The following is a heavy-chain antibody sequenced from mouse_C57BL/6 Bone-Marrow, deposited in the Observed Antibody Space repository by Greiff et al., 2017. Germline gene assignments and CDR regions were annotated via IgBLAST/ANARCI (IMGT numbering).Heavy chain of an antibody. D-gene: IGHD1-1*01. CDR1: GYTFTSYW. CDR2: INPSNGGT. Sequence: VQLQQPGTELVKPGASVKLSCKASGYTFTSYWMHWVKQRPGQGLEWIGNINPSNGGTNYNEKFKSKATLTVDKSSSTAYMQLSSLTSEDSAVYYCARAGIYYYCSSYVYYAMDYWGQGTSVTVSS. J-gene: IGHJ4*01. CDR3: ARAGIYYYCSSYVYYAMDY. V-gene: IGHV1-53*01.